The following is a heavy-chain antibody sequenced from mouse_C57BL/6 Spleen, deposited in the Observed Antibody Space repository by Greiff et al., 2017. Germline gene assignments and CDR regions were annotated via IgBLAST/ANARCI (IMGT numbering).Heavy chain of an antibody. D-gene: IGHD2-2*01. CDR3: AREEGYGYDGFDY. J-gene: IGHJ2*01. Sequence: EVQLQESGPGLVKPSQSLSLTCSVTGYSITSGYYWNWIRQFPGNKLEGMGYISYDGSNNYNPSLKKGISITHDTSNNQFVLKLSSVTTEDTATYYGAREEGYGYDGFDYWGQGTTLTVST. CDR2: ISYDGSN. CDR1: GYSITSGYY. V-gene: IGHV3-6*01.